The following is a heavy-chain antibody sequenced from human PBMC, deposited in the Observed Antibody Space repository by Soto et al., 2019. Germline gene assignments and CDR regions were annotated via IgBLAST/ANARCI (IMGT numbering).Heavy chain of an antibody. CDR2: MNPNSGNT. CDR1: GYTFTSYD. D-gene: IGHD3-9*01. V-gene: IGHV1-8*01. J-gene: IGHJ3*02. CDR3: ARIYYDILTGRFYDAFDI. Sequence: ASVKVSCKASGYTFTSYDINWVRQATGQGLEWMGWMNPNSGNTGYAQKFQGRVTMTRNTSISTAYMELSSLRSEDTAVYYCARIYYDILTGRFYDAFDIWGQGTMVTVSS.